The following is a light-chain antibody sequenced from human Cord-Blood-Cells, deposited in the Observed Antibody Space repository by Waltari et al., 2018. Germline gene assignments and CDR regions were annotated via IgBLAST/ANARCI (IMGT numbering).Light chain of an antibody. CDR1: SSDVGGYNY. J-gene: IGLJ3*02. CDR2: EVS. V-gene: IGLV2-11*01. CDR3: CSYAGSYTLM. Sequence: QSALTQPRSVSGPPGQSVTISCTGTSSDVGGYNYVPWYQRHPGKAPKLMISEVSKRPSGVPDRFSGSKSGNTASLTISGLQAEDEADYYCCSYAGSYTLMFGGGTKLTVL.